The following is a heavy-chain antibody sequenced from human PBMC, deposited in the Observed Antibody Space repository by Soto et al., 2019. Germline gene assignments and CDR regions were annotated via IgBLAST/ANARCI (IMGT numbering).Heavy chain of an antibody. CDR3: ARSGSIDS. CDR2: INWNGGST. Sequence: PGGSLRLSCAASGFTFDDYGMSWVRQAPGKGLEWVSNINWNGGSTGYADSVKGRFTISRDNAKNTVYLQMNSLRPEDTAVYSCARSGSIDSWGRGPLVNVS. V-gene: IGHV3-20*04. CDR1: GFTFDDYG. J-gene: IGHJ4*02.